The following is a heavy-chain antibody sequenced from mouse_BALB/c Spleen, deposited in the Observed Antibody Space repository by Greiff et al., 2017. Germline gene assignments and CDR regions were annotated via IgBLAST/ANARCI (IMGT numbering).Heavy chain of an antibody. CDR2: INPSSGYT. D-gene: IGHD2-4*01. Sequence: QVHVKQSGAELARPGASVKMSCKASGYTFTSYTMHWVQQRPGQDLEWIGYINPSSGYTNYNQKFKDKATLTADKSSSTAYMQLSSLTSEDSAVYYSAREELSSRSTTYFDYWGQGTTLTVSS. CDR1: GYTFTSYT. J-gene: IGHJ2*01. CDR3: AREELSSRSTTYFDY. V-gene: IGHV1-4*01.